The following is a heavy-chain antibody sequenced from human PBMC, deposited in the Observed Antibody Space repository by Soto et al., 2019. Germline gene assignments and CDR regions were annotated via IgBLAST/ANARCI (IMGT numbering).Heavy chain of an antibody. CDR3: ARQTRIRSGYRDLDY. D-gene: IGHD3-3*01. CDR2: INPNSGGT. J-gene: IGHJ4*02. Sequence: ASVKVSCKASGYTFTGYYMHWVRQAPGQGLEWMGWINPNSGGTNYAQKFQGWVTMTRDTSISTAYMELSRLRSDDTAVYYCARQTRIRSGYRDLDYWGQGTLVTVGS. V-gene: IGHV1-2*04. CDR1: GYTFTGYY.